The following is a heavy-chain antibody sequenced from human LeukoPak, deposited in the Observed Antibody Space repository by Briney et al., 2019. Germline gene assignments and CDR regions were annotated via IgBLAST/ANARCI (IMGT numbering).Heavy chain of an antibody. V-gene: IGHV1-69*06. Sequence: SVKVSCKASGGTFSSYAISWVRQAPGQGLEWMGGIIPIFGTANYAQKFQGRVTITADKSTSTAYMELSSLRSEDTAVYYCARDRGTDDFWSGYYGHYFDYWGQGTLVTVSS. D-gene: IGHD3-3*01. CDR3: ARDRGTDDFWSGYYGHYFDY. CDR2: IIPIFGTA. J-gene: IGHJ4*02. CDR1: GGTFSSYA.